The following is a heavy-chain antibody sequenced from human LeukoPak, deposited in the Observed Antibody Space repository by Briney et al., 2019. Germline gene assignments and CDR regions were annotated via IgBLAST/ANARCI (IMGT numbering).Heavy chain of an antibody. Sequence: GGSLRLSWAASGFTFSSYAMSWVRQAPGKGLEWVSAISGSGDSTYYADSVKGRFTISRDNSKNTLYLQMHSLRAEDTAVYYCAKVRSIMVRGVIDYWGQGTLVTVSS. V-gene: IGHV3-23*01. CDR3: AKVRSIMVRGVIDY. D-gene: IGHD3-10*01. CDR1: GFTFSSYA. CDR2: ISGSGDST. J-gene: IGHJ4*02.